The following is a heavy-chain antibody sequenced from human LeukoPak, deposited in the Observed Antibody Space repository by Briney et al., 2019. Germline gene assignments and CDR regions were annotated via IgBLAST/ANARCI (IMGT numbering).Heavy chain of an antibody. Sequence: GGSLRLSCAASGFTFNTYWMIWVRQAPGKGLEWVANIDQGGSTKYYVDSLKGRFTISRDNSKNTLYLQMGSLRAEDMAVYYCARGVRLSSSSCYDPWGQGTLVTVSS. CDR1: GFTFNTYW. J-gene: IGHJ5*02. D-gene: IGHD2-2*01. V-gene: IGHV3-7*01. CDR2: IDQGGSTK. CDR3: ARGVRLSSSSCYDP.